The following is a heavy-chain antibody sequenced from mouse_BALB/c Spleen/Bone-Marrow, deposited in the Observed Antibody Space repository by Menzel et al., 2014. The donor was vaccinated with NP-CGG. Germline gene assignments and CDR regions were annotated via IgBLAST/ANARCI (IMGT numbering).Heavy chain of an antibody. J-gene: IGHJ2*01. CDR1: GYAFTNYL. CDR2: ISPGSGGT. Sequence: VKLMESGAELVRPGTSVKVSCKASGYAFTNYLIEWVRQRPGQGLEWIGVISPGSGGTNYNEKFKGKATLTADKSSSTAYMQLSSLTSDDSAVYFCARGITTGYFVYWGQGTTLTVSS. CDR3: ARGITTGYFVY. V-gene: IGHV1-54*01. D-gene: IGHD1-1*01.